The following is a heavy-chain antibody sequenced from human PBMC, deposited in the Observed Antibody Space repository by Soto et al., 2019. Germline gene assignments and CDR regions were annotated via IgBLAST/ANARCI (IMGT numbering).Heavy chain of an antibody. CDR1: GFTFSSYA. J-gene: IGHJ6*02. D-gene: IGHD3-3*01. V-gene: IGHV3-23*01. Sequence: HPGGSLRLSCAASGFTFSSYAMSWVRQAPGKGLEWVSAISGSGGSTYYADSVKGRFTISRDNSKNTLYLQMNSLRAEDTAVYYCAKFLRSGYLSFIRYYYYGMDVWGQGTTVTVSS. CDR2: ISGSGGST. CDR3: AKFLRSGYLSFIRYYYYGMDV.